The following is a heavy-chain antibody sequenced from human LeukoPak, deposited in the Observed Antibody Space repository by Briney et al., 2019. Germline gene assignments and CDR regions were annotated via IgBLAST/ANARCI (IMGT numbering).Heavy chain of an antibody. CDR1: GLTFSRYE. Sequence: PGGSLRISCAASGLTFSRYEMNSVRQAPVKWLEWVSYISRSGDTIYFADSVKGRFTISRDNAKNSLYLQMSSLRAEDTAVYYCARDYASDYWGQGTLVTVSS. J-gene: IGHJ4*02. CDR3: ARDYASDY. V-gene: IGHV3-48*03. CDR2: ISRSGDTI. D-gene: IGHD3-10*01.